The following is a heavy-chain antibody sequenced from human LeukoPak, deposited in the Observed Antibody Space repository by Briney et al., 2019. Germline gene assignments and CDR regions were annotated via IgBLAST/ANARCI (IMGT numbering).Heavy chain of an antibody. CDR2: IYSGGST. D-gene: IGHD1-26*01. Sequence: GGSLRLSCAASGFTVSSNYMSWVRQAPGKGLEWVSIIYSGGSTYYADSVKGRFTISRDNSKNTLYLQMNSLRAEDTAVYYCARDSPLVGATDYWGQGTLVTVSS. CDR3: ARDSPLVGATDY. V-gene: IGHV3-53*01. J-gene: IGHJ4*02. CDR1: GFTVSSNY.